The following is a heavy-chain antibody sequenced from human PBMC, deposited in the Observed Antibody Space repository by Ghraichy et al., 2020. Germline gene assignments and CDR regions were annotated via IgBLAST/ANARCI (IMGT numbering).Heavy chain of an antibody. Sequence: SETLSLTCTVSGGSISSYYWSWIRQPPGKGLEWIGYIYYSGSTNYNPSLKSRVTISVDTSKNQFSLKLSSVTAADTAVYYCAREGVTYYDSSGYPNAFDIWGQGTMVTVSS. CDR2: IYYSGST. V-gene: IGHV4-59*01. J-gene: IGHJ3*02. D-gene: IGHD3-22*01. CDR1: GGSISSYY. CDR3: AREGVTYYDSSGYPNAFDI.